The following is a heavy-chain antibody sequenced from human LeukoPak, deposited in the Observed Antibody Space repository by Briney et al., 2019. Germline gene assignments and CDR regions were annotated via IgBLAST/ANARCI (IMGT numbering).Heavy chain of an antibody. CDR2: IYYSGST. D-gene: IGHD3-3*01. J-gene: IGHJ4*02. Sequence: SETLSLTCTVSGGSISSYYWSWIRQPPGKGLEWIGYIYYSGSTNYNPSLKSRVTISVDTSKNQFSLNLSSVTAADTAVYYCAREGAEWLLYDYWGQGTLVTVSS. CDR3: AREGAEWLLYDY. CDR1: GGSISSYY. V-gene: IGHV4-59*12.